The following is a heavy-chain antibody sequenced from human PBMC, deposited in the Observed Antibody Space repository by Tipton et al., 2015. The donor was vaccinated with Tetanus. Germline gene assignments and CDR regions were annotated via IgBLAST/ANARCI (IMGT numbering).Heavy chain of an antibody. CDR1: GFTFSNAW. Sequence: GSLRLSCAASGFTFSNAWMRWVRQAPGKGLEWVGRIKSKTDGGTTDYAAPVKGRFTISRDDSKNTLYLQMNSLKTEDTAVYYCTTRPMVRGVNNWFDPWGQGTLVTVSS. D-gene: IGHD3-10*01. CDR3: TTRPMVRGVNNWFDP. CDR2: IKSKTDGGTT. V-gene: IGHV3-15*01. J-gene: IGHJ5*02.